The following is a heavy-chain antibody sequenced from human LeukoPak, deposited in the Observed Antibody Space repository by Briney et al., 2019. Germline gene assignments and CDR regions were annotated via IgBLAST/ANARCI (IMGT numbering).Heavy chain of an antibody. CDR1: GFTSINYA. J-gene: IGHJ4*02. V-gene: IGHV3-23*01. CDR2: ISGSGDST. CDR3: ATSTVAKYDY. Sequence: RRSLRLSCAASGFTSINYAMTWVPEAPRKGLEWVSAISGSGDSTFDSDSVKGRFTISRDNSKNTLYLQMNSLRAEDTALYYCATSTVAKYDYWGQGTLIAVSS. D-gene: IGHD4-11*01.